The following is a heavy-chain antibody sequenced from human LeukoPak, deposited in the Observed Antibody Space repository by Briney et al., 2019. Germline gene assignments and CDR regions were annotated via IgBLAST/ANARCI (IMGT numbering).Heavy chain of an antibody. D-gene: IGHD3-16*01. J-gene: IGHJ4*02. Sequence: PGGSLRLSRAFSGLSFSSYWMHWVRQAPGRGLVWVARTNLHGTAVDYAGSVRGRFTISRDNAKNTLFLQMNSLRAEDTAVYYCASAFTYVRLGDHWGQGTLVTVSS. CDR2: TNLHGTAV. CDR1: GLSFSSYW. V-gene: IGHV3-74*01. CDR3: ASAFTYVRLGDH.